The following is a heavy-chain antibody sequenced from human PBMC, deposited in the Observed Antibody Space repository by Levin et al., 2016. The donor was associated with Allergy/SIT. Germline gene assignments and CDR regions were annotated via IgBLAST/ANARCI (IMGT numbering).Heavy chain of an antibody. D-gene: IGHD3-3*02. CDR2: ISWNSGSI. Sequence: SLKISCAASGFTFDDYAMHWVRQAPGKGLEWVSGISWNSGSIGYADSVKGRFTISRDNSKNTLYLQMNNLRAEDTALYYCAKDVFSDISIFGLPYRNYYYHGMDVWGQGTTVTVSS. V-gene: IGHV3-9*01. CDR1: GFTFDDYA. CDR3: AKDVFSDISIFGLPYRNYYYHGMDV. J-gene: IGHJ6*02.